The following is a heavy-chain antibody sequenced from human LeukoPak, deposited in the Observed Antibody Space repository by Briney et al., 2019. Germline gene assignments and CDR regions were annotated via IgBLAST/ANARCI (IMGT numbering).Heavy chain of an antibody. J-gene: IGHJ4*02. CDR2: ITSSGGGT. D-gene: IGHD2-15*01. V-gene: IGHV3-23*01. CDR1: GITFSSFA. CDR3: AKGRAVEVVAAFNY. Sequence: GGSLRLSCAASGITFSSFAMSWVRQLPGKGLEWVSGITSSGGGTYYAESVKGRFTISRDNSKNTVYMQMNSLRVEDTAIYYCAKGRAVEVVAAFNYWGQGTVVTVSS.